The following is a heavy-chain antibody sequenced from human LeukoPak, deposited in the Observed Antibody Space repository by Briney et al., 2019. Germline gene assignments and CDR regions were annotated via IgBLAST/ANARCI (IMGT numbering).Heavy chain of an antibody. Sequence: SETLSLTCVVSGDSISPYYWNWIRQSPGKGLEWIGYIYYSGDTNYNPSLRSRVTMSVDTSKNQFSLRLSSVTAADTAVYYCARSQQLIRTFDSWGQGTLVAVSS. D-gene: IGHD6-13*01. CDR3: ARSQQLIRTFDS. V-gene: IGHV4-59*01. J-gene: IGHJ4*02. CDR2: IYYSGDT. CDR1: GDSISPYY.